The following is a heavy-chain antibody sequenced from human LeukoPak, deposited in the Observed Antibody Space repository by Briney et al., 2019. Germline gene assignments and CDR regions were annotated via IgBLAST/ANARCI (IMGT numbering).Heavy chain of an antibody. J-gene: IGHJ4*02. D-gene: IGHD1-26*01. CDR1: GGSISSGDYY. CDR2: IYYSGST. V-gene: IGHV4-30-4*01. Sequence: SSQTLSLTCTVSGGSISSGDYYWSWIRQPPGKGLEWIGYIYYSGSTYYNPSLKSRVTISVDTSKNQFSLKLSSVTAADTAVYYCARGGTSGSYSGVGYWGQGTLVTVSS. CDR3: ARGGTSGSYSGVGY.